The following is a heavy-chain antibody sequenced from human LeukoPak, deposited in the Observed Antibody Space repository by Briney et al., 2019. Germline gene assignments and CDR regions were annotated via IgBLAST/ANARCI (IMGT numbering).Heavy chain of an antibody. CDR1: GGSISSSSYY. V-gene: IGHV4-39*07. J-gene: IGHJ4*02. CDR2: IYYSGST. CDR3: ARGALLWFGDRMEYYFDY. D-gene: IGHD3-10*01. Sequence: TPSETLSLTCTVSGGSISSSSYYWGWIRQPPGKGLEWIGSIYYSGSTYYNPSLKSRVTISADTSKNQFSLKLSSMTAADTAVYYCARGALLWFGDRMEYYFDYWGQGTLLTVSS.